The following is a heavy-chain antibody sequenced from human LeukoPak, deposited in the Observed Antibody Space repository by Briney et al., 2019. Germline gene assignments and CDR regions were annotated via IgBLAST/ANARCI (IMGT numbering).Heavy chain of an antibody. CDR1: GGSISSSSYY. CDR3: AGRKYSSSQTSDY. J-gene: IGHJ4*02. Sequence: PSETLSLTCTVSGGSISSSSYYWGWIRQPPGKGLEWIGSIYYSGSTYYNPSLKSRVTISVDTSKNQFSLKLSSVTAADTAVYYCAGRKYSSSQTSDYWGQGTLVTVSS. CDR2: IYYSGST. D-gene: IGHD6-6*01. V-gene: IGHV4-39*01.